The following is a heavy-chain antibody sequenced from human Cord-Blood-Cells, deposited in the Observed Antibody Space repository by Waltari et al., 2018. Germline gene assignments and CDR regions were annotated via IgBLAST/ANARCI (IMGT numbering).Heavy chain of an antibody. D-gene: IGHD5-12*01. CDR2: IYHSGST. CDR1: GYSISSGYY. Sequence: QVQLQESGPGLVKPSETLSLTCAVSGYSISSGYYWGWIRQPPGKGLEWIGSIYHSGSTSYTPSLKGRVTISVDTSKNQFSLKLSSVTAADTAVYYCARLWLRYFDYWGQGTLVTVSS. V-gene: IGHV4-38-2*01. J-gene: IGHJ4*02. CDR3: ARLWLRYFDY.